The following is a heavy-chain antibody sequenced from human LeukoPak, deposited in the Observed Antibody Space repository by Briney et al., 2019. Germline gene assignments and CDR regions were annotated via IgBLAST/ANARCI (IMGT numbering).Heavy chain of an antibody. J-gene: IGHJ4*02. CDR2: ISAYNGNT. V-gene: IGHV1-18*01. Sequence: GASVKVSCKASGYTFTSYGISWVRQAPGQGLEWMGWISAYNGNTNYAQKLQGRVTMTTDTSTSTAYVELRSLRSDDTAVYYCARDQEWIQSNFDYWGQGTLVTVSS. D-gene: IGHD5-18*01. CDR3: ARDQEWIQSNFDY. CDR1: GYTFTSYG.